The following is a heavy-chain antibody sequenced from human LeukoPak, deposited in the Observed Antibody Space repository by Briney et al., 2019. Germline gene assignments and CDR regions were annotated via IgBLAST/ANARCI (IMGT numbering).Heavy chain of an antibody. D-gene: IGHD5-18*01. Sequence: GGSLRLSCAASGFSFGSYAMNWVRQAPGKGLEWVSSISDSGGSTYYADSVRGRFTISRDNSKKTLYLQMNSLRAEDTAIYYCMTAAGYNFGQYWGQGTLVTVSS. CDR3: MTAAGYNFGQY. CDR2: ISDSGGST. J-gene: IGHJ4*02. V-gene: IGHV3-23*01. CDR1: GFSFGSYA.